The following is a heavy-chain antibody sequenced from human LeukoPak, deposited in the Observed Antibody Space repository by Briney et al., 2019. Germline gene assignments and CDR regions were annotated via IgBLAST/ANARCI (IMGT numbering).Heavy chain of an antibody. Sequence: ASVKVSCKASGYTFTSYGISWVRQAPGQGLEWMGWISAYNGNTNYAQKLQGRVTMTTDTSTSTAYMELSSLRSEDTAVYYCATGSPAAGTSDASFDPWGQGTLVTVSS. CDR1: GYTFTSYG. J-gene: IGHJ5*02. D-gene: IGHD6-13*01. CDR2: ISAYNGNT. V-gene: IGHV1-18*01. CDR3: ATGSPAAGTSDASFDP.